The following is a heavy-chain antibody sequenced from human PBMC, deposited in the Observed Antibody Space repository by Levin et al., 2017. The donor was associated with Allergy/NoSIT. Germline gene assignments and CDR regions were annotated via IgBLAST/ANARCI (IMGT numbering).Heavy chain of an antibody. CDR2: IFYSGST. J-gene: IGHJ4*02. Sequence: PSETLSLTCTVSGGSITNYYWTWIRQPPGKGLEWIGYIFYSGSTNYNPSLDSRVTISVDTSKNQFSLRLTSVTAADTAVYYCARGGVWWLPRDYWGQGILVTVSS. V-gene: IGHV4-59*01. CDR1: GGSITNYY. CDR3: ARGGVWWLPRDY. D-gene: IGHD2-15*01.